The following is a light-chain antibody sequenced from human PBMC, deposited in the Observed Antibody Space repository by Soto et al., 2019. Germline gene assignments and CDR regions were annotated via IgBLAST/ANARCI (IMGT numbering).Light chain of an antibody. V-gene: IGKV3-11*01. CDR3: QQRSNWPLT. Sequence: EIVLTRSPSTLSLSPGERATLSCRASQSVSSYLAWYQQKPGQAPRLLIYDASNRATGIPARFSGSGSGTDFTLTISSLEPEDFAVYCCQQRSNWPLTFGGGTKVDIK. CDR1: QSVSSY. J-gene: IGKJ4*01. CDR2: DAS.